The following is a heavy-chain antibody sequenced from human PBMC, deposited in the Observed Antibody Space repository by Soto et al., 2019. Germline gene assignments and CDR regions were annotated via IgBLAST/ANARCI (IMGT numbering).Heavy chain of an antibody. CDR3: ARDGRRRITIFGVVPKPDGMDV. CDR2: ISAYNGNT. V-gene: IGHV1-18*01. Sequence: ASVKVSCKASGYTFTSYGISWVRQAPGQGLEWMGWISAYNGNTNYAQKLQGRVTMTTDTSTSTAYMELRSLRSDDTAVYYCARDGRRRITIFGVVPKPDGMDVWGQGTTVTVSS. J-gene: IGHJ6*01. CDR1: GYTFTSYG. D-gene: IGHD3-3*01.